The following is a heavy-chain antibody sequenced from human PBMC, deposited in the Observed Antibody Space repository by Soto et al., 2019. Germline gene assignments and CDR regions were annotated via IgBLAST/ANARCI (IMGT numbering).Heavy chain of an antibody. V-gene: IGHV1-3*01. J-gene: IGHJ6*02. D-gene: IGHD3-10*01. CDR3: ASSYYGSGNPKDYYYGMDV. Sequence: ASVKGSCKASGYTYIRYSVRWVRQAPGQRLEWMGWINAGNGNTKYSQKFQGRVTITRDTSASTAYMELSSLRSEDTAVYYCASSYYGSGNPKDYYYGMDVWGQGTTVTVSS. CDR2: INAGNGNT. CDR1: GYTYIRYS.